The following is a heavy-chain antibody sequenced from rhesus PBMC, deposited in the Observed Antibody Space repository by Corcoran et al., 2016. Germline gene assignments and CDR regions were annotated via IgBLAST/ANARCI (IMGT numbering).Heavy chain of an antibody. CDR2: IYGSGSST. D-gene: IGHD3-28*01. CDR1: GGSISSSY. CDR3: ASGFGYYYDSAPTGYFDL. V-gene: IGHV4-169*02. J-gene: IGHJ2*01. Sequence: QLQLQESGPGLVKPSETLSVTCAVSGGSISSSYWSWIRQAPGKGLEWFGYIYGSGSSTNYNPPLKIRVTLSGDTSKNQLSLKLSSVTAADTAVYYCASGFGYYYDSAPTGYFDLWGPGTPITISS.